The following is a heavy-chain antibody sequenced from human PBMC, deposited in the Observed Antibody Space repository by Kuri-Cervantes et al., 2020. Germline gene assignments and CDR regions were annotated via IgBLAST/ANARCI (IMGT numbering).Heavy chain of an antibody. CDR1: GFTFDDYA. V-gene: IGHV3-9*01. J-gene: IGHJ4*02. CDR2: ISWNSGSI. CDR3: AKDWGSTSEVDY. Sequence: GGSLRLSCAASGFTFDDYAMHWVRQAPGKGLEWVSGISWNSGSIGYADSVKGRFTISRDNAKNSLYLQMNSLRAEDTAVYYCAKDWGSTSEVDYWGQGTLVTVSS. D-gene: IGHD2-2*01.